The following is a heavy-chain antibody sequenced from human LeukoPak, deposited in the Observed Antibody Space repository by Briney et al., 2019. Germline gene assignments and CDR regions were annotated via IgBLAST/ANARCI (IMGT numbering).Heavy chain of an antibody. D-gene: IGHD3-22*01. CDR1: GYTFTSYD. J-gene: IGHJ4*02. V-gene: IGHV1-8*01. CDR3: ARGLRNTYYYDSSGYQGY. Sequence: ASVKVSCKASGYTFTSYDINWVRQATGQGLEWMGWMNPNSGNTGYAQKFQGRVTMTRNTSISTAYMELSSLRSEDTAVYYCARGLRNTYYYDSSGYQGYWGQGTLDTVSS. CDR2: MNPNSGNT.